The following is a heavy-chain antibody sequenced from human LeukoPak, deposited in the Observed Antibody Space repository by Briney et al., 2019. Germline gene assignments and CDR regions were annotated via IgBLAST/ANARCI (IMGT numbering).Heavy chain of an antibody. CDR3: ATLGLWFGELSSPYYFDS. V-gene: IGHV4-39*01. Sequence: SETLSLTCTVASGSLRRSSYYWGWIRQPPGKGLEWIGNIYPSGTIHYNPSLKSRSFIFIDRSKNQFSLKLRSVTAADTAFYYCATLGLWFGELSSPYYFDSWGQGVLVTVSS. J-gene: IGHJ4*02. CDR2: IYPSGTI. D-gene: IGHD3-10*01. CDR1: SGSLRRSSYY.